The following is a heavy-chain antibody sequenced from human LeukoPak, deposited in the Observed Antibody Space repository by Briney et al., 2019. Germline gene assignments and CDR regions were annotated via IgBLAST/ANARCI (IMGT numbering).Heavy chain of an antibody. CDR1: GFTVSSNY. D-gene: IGHD3-3*01. Sequence: GGSLRLSCAASGFTVSSNYMSWVRQAPGKGLERVSVIYSGGSTYYADSVKGRFTISRHNSKNTLYLQMSSLRSEDTAVYYCARGGAPRITIFGVVIRNYYYYMDVWGKGTTVTVSS. CDR2: IYSGGST. V-gene: IGHV3-53*04. CDR3: ARGGAPRITIFGVVIRNYYYYMDV. J-gene: IGHJ6*03.